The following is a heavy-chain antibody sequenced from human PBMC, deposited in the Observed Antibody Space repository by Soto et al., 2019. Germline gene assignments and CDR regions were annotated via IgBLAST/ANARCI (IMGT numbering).Heavy chain of an antibody. D-gene: IGHD2-15*01. CDR3: ARETSGGSLT. V-gene: IGHV6-1*01. J-gene: IGHJ4*02. CDR1: GDSVSSNSAT. CDR2: TYYKSKWNN. Sequence: SETLSLTCVISGDSVSSNSATWNWIRQSPSRGLEWLGRTYYKSKWNNGYAVSVKSRITINPDTSKNQFSLHLNSVTPEDTAVYYCARETSGGSLTWGQGTLVTVSS.